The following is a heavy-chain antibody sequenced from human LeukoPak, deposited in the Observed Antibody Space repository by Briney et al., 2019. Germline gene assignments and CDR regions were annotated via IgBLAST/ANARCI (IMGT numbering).Heavy chain of an antibody. CDR2: IYTSGST. Sequence: PSETLSLTCTVSGGSISSYYWSWIRQPAGKGLEWIGRIYTSGSTNYNPSLKSRVTMSVDTSKNQFSLKLSSVTAADTAVYYCARDNRVGYCSSTSCSYYYYYMDVWGKGTTVTVSS. J-gene: IGHJ6*03. D-gene: IGHD2-2*01. CDR1: GGSISSYY. V-gene: IGHV4-4*07. CDR3: ARDNRVGYCSSTSCSYYYYYMDV.